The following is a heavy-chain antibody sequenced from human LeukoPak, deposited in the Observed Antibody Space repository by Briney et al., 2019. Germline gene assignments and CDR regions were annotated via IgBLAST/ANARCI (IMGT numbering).Heavy chain of an antibody. CDR3: ARDHSEPGVFFDS. Sequence: GGSLRLSCAASGFTFNTCSMNWVRQAPGKGLEWVSSISSRSNYIYYADSVKGRFTISRDNAKNSLYLQMNSLRAEDTAVYYCARDHSEPGVFFDSWGQGTVVTVSS. J-gene: IGHJ4*02. CDR1: GFTFNTCS. CDR2: ISSRSNYI. V-gene: IGHV3-21*04. D-gene: IGHD1-14*01.